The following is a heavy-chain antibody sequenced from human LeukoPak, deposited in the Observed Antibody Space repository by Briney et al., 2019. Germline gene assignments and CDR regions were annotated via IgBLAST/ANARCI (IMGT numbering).Heavy chain of an antibody. D-gene: IGHD3-10*01. CDR2: IYRGGST. Sequence: GGSLRLSCATSGFSVSDNYMTWVRQAPGKGLEWVSVIYRGGSTYYADSVKGRFTISRDNSKNMVYLQMNSLRVEDTAVYYCARGGAYGSGNHYRGGAFDIWGQGTMVTVSS. CDR3: ARGGAYGSGNHYRGGAFDI. J-gene: IGHJ3*02. V-gene: IGHV3-53*01. CDR1: GFSVSDNY.